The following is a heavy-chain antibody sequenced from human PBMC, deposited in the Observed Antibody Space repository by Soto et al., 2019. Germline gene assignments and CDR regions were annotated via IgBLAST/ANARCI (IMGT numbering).Heavy chain of an antibody. J-gene: IGHJ3*02. D-gene: IGHD1-26*01. CDR3: ARHRSAGELLNMFAFDI. CDR1: GYSFTSYW. Sequence: PGESLKISCKGSGYSFTSYWISWVRQMPGKGLEWMGRIDPSDSYTNYSPSFQGHVTISADKSISTAYLQWSSLKASDSAMYYCARHRSAGELLNMFAFDIWGQGTMVTVSS. CDR2: IDPSDSYT. V-gene: IGHV5-10-1*01.